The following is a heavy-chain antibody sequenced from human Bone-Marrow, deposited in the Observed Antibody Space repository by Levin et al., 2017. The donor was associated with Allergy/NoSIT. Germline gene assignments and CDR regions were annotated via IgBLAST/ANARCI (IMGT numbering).Heavy chain of an antibody. Sequence: SVKVSCKASGGTFSSYTISWVRQAPGQGLEWMGRIIPILGIANYAQKFQGRVTITADKSTSTAYMELSSLRSEDTAVYYCARVGGRRFGELRWFDPWGQGTLVTVSS. CDR1: GGTFSSYT. V-gene: IGHV1-69*02. J-gene: IGHJ5*02. CDR2: IIPILGIA. D-gene: IGHD3-10*01. CDR3: ARVGGRRFGELRWFDP.